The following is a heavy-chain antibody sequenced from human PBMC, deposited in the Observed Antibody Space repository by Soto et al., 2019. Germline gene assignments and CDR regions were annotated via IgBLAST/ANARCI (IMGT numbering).Heavy chain of an antibody. D-gene: IGHD5-18*01. CDR1: GGSFSSYA. CDR3: ATRRYGRSRTFDY. V-gene: IGHV1-69*06. Sequence: SVKGACKASGGSFSSYAISWGRQAPGQGLEWMGGIIPIFGTTNYAQKFQGRVTMTEDTSTDTAYMELSSLRSEDTAVYYCATRRYGRSRTFDYWGQGTLVTVSS. CDR2: IIPIFGTT. J-gene: IGHJ4*02.